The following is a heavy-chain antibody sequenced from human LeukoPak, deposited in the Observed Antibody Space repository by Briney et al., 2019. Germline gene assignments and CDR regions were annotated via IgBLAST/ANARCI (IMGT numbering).Heavy chain of an antibody. D-gene: IGHD3-3*01. J-gene: IGHJ4*02. CDR2: IYHSGST. CDR3: ARREVTIFGEVIKQRKYYFDY. CDR1: GGSISTNNW. Sequence: SETLSLTCAVSGGSISTNNWWCWVRQPPGKGLEWIGEIYHSGSTNYNPSLKSRVTISVDKSKNQFSLKLSSVTAADTAVYYCARREVTIFGEVIKQRKYYFDYWGQGTLVTVSS. V-gene: IGHV4-4*02.